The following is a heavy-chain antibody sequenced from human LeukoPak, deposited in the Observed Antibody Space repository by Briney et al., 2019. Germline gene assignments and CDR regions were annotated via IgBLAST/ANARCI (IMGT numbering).Heavy chain of an antibody. Sequence: GGSLRLSCAASGFTISSFYLSWVRQAPGKGLEWVSVIYSGGIIHYADSVKGRFTISRDISNNTLYLQMDSLRAEDTAMYYCARDNRGAGEPHDSFDVWGQGTMVTVSS. CDR1: GFTISSFY. V-gene: IGHV3-53*01. D-gene: IGHD7-27*01. CDR3: ARDNRGAGEPHDSFDV. CDR2: IYSGGII. J-gene: IGHJ3*01.